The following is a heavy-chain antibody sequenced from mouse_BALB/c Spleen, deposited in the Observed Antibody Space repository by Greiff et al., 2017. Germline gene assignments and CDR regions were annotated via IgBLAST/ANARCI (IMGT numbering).Heavy chain of an antibody. D-gene: IGHD2-14*01. CDR2: INPDSSTI. Sequence: EVKLLESGGGLVQPGGSLKLSCAASGFDFSRYWMSWVRQAPGKGLEWIGEINPDSSTINYTPSLKDKFIISRDNAKNTLYLQMSKVRSEDTALYYCARPNYRYSLAMDYWGQGTSVTVSS. CDR3: ARPNYRYSLAMDY. CDR1: GFDFSRYW. J-gene: IGHJ4*01. V-gene: IGHV4-1*02.